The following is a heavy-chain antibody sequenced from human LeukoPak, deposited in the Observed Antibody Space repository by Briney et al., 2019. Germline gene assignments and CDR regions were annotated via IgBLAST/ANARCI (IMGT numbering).Heavy chain of an antibody. CDR3: ARDRTIGLPDWFDP. CDR2: IIPIFGIA. J-gene: IGHJ5*02. V-gene: IGHV1-69*10. CDR1: GGTFSSYA. D-gene: IGHD4/OR15-4a*01. Sequence: SVKVSCKASGGTFSSYAISWVRQAPGQGLEWMGRIIPIFGIANYAQKFQGRVTITADKSTSTAYMELSSLRSEDMAVYYCARDRTIGLPDWFDPWGQGTLVTVSS.